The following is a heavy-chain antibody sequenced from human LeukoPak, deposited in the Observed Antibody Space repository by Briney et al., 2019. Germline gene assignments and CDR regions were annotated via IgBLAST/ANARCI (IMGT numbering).Heavy chain of an antibody. CDR3: ASRDCSGGSCYDYYGMDV. J-gene: IGHJ6*02. Sequence: SETLSLTCTVSGGSISSSSYYWGWIRQPPGKGLEWIGSIYYSGSTYYNPSLKSRVTISVDTSKNQFSLKLSSVTAADTAVYYCASRDCSGGSCYDYYGMDVWGQGTTVTVSS. CDR2: IYYSGST. D-gene: IGHD2-15*01. CDR1: GGSISSSSYY. V-gene: IGHV4-39*07.